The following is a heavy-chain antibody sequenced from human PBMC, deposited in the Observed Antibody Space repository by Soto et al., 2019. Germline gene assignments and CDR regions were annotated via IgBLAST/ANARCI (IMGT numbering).Heavy chain of an antibody. CDR3: ARQGGWNDVDY. D-gene: IGHD1-1*01. CDR2: IYYSGST. J-gene: IGHJ4*02. V-gene: IGHV4-39*01. CDR1: GGSISSSSYY. Sequence: SETLSLTCTVSGGSISSSSYYWGWIRQPPGKGLEWIGSIYYSGSTYYNPSLKSRVTISVDTSKNQFSLKLSSVTAADTAVYYCARQGGWNDVDYWGQGTLVTVSS.